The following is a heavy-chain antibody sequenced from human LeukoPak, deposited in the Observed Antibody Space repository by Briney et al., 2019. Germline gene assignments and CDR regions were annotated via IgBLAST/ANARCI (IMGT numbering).Heavy chain of an antibody. CDR2: INPNSGGT. V-gene: IGHV1-2*04. CDR1: GYTFTGYY. Sequence: ASVKVSCKASGYTFTGYYMHWVRQAPGQGLEWMGWINPNSGGTNYAQKFQGWVTMTRDTSISTAYMELSRLRSDDTAVYYCARDLGYSSSWDTRGGNWFDPWGQGTLVTVSS. D-gene: IGHD6-13*01. J-gene: IGHJ5*02. CDR3: ARDLGYSSSWDTRGGNWFDP.